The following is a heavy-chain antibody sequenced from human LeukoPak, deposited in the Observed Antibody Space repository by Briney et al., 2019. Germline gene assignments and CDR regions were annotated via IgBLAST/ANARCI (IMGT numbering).Heavy chain of an antibody. CDR1: GYTFTSYS. CDR2: INPNSGGT. V-gene: IGHV1-2*02. J-gene: IGHJ5*02. D-gene: IGHD1-20*01. CDR3: ASESGNWNERWFDP. Sequence: GASVKVSCKASGYTFTSYSINWVRQAPGQGLEWMGWINPNSGGTNYAQKFQGRVTMTRDTSISTAYMELSRLRSDDTAVYYCASESGNWNERWFDPWGQGTLVTVSS.